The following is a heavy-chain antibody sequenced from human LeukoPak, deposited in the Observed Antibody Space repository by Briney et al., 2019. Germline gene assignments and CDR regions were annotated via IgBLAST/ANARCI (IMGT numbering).Heavy chain of an antibody. CDR2: ISAYNGNT. J-gene: IGHJ5*02. V-gene: IGHV1-18*01. CDR3: ARDYYGSGSYYNILNWFDP. Sequence: ASVKVSCKASGYTFTSYGISWVRQAPGQGLEWMGWISAYNGNTNYAQKLQGRVTMTTDTSTSTAYMELRSLRSDDTAVYYCARDYYGSGSYYNILNWFDPWGQGTLVTVSS. D-gene: IGHD3-10*01. CDR1: GYTFTSYG.